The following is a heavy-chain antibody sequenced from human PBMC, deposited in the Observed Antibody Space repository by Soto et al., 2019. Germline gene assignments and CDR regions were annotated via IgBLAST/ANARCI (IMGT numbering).Heavy chain of an antibody. Sequence: ASVKVCCKASGYTFTSYGISWVRQAPGQGLEWMGWISAYNGNTNYAQKLQGRVTMTTDTSTSTAYMELRSLRSDDTAVYYCARQEAAAGAYYYYGMDVWGQGTTVTVSS. J-gene: IGHJ6*02. CDR3: ARQEAAAGAYYYYGMDV. CDR2: ISAYNGNT. D-gene: IGHD6-13*01. CDR1: GYTFTSYG. V-gene: IGHV1-18*01.